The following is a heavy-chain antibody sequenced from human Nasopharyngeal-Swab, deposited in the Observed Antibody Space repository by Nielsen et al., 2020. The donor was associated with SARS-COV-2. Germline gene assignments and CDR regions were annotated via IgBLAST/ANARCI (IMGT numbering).Heavy chain of an antibody. V-gene: IGHV3-30*03. CDR3: ARVRYGSQSYFDY. CDR1: GFTFSTYG. J-gene: IGHJ4*02. D-gene: IGHD3-10*01. Sequence: SLKISCAASGFTFSTYGMHWVRQAPGKGLERVAVISYDGSNKYYEDSVKGRFTISRDNSKNTLYLQVNSMRAEDTAVYYCARVRYGSQSYFDYWGQGTLVTVSS. CDR2: ISYDGSNK.